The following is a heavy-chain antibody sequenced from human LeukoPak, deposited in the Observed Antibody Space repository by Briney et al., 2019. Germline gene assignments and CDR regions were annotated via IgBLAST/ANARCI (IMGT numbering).Heavy chain of an antibody. Sequence: SETLSLTCTVSGGSISSSSYYWGWIRQPPGKGLEWIGSIYYSGSTYYNPSLKSRVTISVDTSKNQFSLKLSPVTAADTAVYYCARIHYGDSPYDYWGQGTLVTVSS. V-gene: IGHV4-39*01. CDR3: ARIHYGDSPYDY. CDR1: GGSISSSSYY. CDR2: IYYSGST. D-gene: IGHD4-17*01. J-gene: IGHJ4*02.